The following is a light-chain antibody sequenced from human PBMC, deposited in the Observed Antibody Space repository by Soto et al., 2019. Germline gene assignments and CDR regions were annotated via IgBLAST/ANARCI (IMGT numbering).Light chain of an antibody. CDR2: GNN. CDR1: SSDVGSYDY. J-gene: IGLJ1*01. V-gene: IGLV2-8*01. CDR3: QSFDNSLSGSRV. Sequence: QSVLTQPPSASGSPGQSVTISCTGTSSDVGSYDYVSWYQQHPGKAPKLLIFGNNNRPSGVPDRFSGSKSGTSASLAITGLQAEDEADYYCQSFDNSLSGSRVFGTGTKLTVL.